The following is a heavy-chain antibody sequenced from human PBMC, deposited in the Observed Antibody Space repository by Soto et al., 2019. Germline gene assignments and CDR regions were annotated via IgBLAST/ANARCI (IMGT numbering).Heavy chain of an antibody. J-gene: IGHJ5*02. CDR1: GGTFSSYA. CDR2: IIPIFGTA. Sequence: QVQLVQSGAEVKKPGSSVKVSCKASGGTFSSYAISWVRQAPGQGLEWMGGIIPIFGTANYAQKFQGRVTITADESTSTAYMELSSLRSEDTSVYYCARDCSSTSCYRTSRGWFDPWGQGTLVTVSS. V-gene: IGHV1-69*01. CDR3: ARDCSSTSCYRTSRGWFDP. D-gene: IGHD2-2*01.